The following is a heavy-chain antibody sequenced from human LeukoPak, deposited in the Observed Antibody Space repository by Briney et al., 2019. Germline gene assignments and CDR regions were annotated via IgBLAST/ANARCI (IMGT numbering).Heavy chain of an antibody. Sequence: GGSLRLSCAASGFTFSSYAMSWVRQAPGKGLEWVSAISGSGGRTYYADSVKGRFTISRDNSKNTLYLQMNSLRAEDTAVYYCAKDAAGYSSGWYGYWGQGTLVTVSS. D-gene: IGHD6-19*01. V-gene: IGHV3-23*01. CDR3: AKDAAGYSSGWYGY. CDR1: GFTFSSYA. CDR2: ISGSGGRT. J-gene: IGHJ4*02.